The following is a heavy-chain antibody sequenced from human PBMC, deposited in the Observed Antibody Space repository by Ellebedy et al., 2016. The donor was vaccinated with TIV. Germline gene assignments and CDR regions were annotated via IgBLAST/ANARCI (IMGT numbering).Heavy chain of an antibody. D-gene: IGHD3-10*01. Sequence: GESLKISCAASGFTLSSYDMHWVRQAPGKGLDWVSHISSSSSSVYSADSVKGRVTISRDNAQNSLYLQMNSLRAEDTAIYYCVAFGDTAYWGQGTLVTVSS. J-gene: IGHJ4*02. CDR1: GFTLSSYD. CDR3: VAFGDTAY. V-gene: IGHV3-48*01. CDR2: ISSSSSSV.